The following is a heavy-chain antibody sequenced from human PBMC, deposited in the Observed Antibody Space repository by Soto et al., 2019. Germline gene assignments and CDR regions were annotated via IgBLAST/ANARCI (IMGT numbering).Heavy chain of an antibody. CDR1: GFTFSSYS. D-gene: IGHD3-10*01. CDR3: AKNSAIYGPYFFDY. V-gene: IGHV3-21*04. CDR2: ISSSSSYI. Sequence: GGSLRLSCAASGFTFSSYSMNWVRQAPGKGLEWVSSISSSSSYIYYADSVKGRLTISRDNAKNSLYLQMNSLRAEDTALYYCAKNSAIYGPYFFDYWGQGTLVRVSS. J-gene: IGHJ4*02.